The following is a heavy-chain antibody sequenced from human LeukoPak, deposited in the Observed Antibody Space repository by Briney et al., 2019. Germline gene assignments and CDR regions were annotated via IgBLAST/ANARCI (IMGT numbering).Heavy chain of an antibody. J-gene: IGHJ4*02. D-gene: IGHD5-18*01. CDR2: IMQDGSEK. CDR1: GFTFSSYG. Sequence: GGSLRLSCAASGFTFSSYGMSWVRQAPGKGLEWVANIMQDGSEKYYVDSVKGRFTISRDNAKNSLYLQMNSLRAEDTAVYYCARADTTMVDPYIDYWGQGTLVTVSS. V-gene: IGHV3-7*01. CDR3: ARADTTMVDPYIDY.